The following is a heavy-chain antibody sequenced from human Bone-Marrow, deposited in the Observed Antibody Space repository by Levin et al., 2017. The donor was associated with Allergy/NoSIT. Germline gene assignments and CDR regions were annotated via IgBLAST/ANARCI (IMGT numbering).Heavy chain of an antibody. J-gene: IGHJ5*02. CDR3: VRPGGFYYDSTGTRHFANYFDP. V-gene: IGHV1-18*01. CDR2: ISPYNGNT. Sequence: ASVKVSCKASGYTFTNYDISWVRQAPGQGLEWMGWISPYNGNTNYAQKFQDRVTMTTDTSTSTAYMELRSLRSDDTAVYYCVRPGGFYYDSTGTRHFANYFDPWGQGTQVIVSS. CDR1: GYTFTNYD. D-gene: IGHD3-22*01.